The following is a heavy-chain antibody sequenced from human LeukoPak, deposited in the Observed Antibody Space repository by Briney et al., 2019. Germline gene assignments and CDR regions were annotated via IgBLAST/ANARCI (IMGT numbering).Heavy chain of an antibody. Sequence: ASVKVSCKVSGYTLTELSMHWVRQAPGKGLEWMGGFDPEDGETIYAQKFQGRVTMTEDTSTDTAYMELSSLRSEDTAVYYCARDLLAYGYSQHAFDIWGQGTMVTVSS. CDR3: ARDLLAYGYSQHAFDI. CDR1: GYTLTELS. V-gene: IGHV1-24*01. D-gene: IGHD5-24*01. J-gene: IGHJ3*02. CDR2: FDPEDGET.